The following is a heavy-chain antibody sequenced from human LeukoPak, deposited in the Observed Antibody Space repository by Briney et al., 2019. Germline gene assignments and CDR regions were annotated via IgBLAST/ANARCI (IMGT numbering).Heavy chain of an antibody. J-gene: IGHJ3*02. V-gene: IGHV4-59*01. CDR3: ARVDTTMALDAFDI. Sequence: SETLSLTCTVSGGSISTYYWNWIRQPLGKGLEWIGYIYYSGSTNYNPSLKSRVTMSVDTSKNQFSLKLSSVTAADTAVYYCARVDTTMALDAFDIWGQGTMVTVSS. CDR2: IYYSGST. CDR1: GGSISTYY. D-gene: IGHD5-18*01.